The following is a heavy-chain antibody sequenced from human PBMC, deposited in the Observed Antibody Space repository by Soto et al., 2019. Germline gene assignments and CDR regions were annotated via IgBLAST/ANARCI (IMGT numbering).Heavy chain of an antibody. CDR3: ARRPSGDKVDY. D-gene: IGHD7-27*01. J-gene: IGHJ4*02. Sequence: QVQLQESGPGLVKPSQTLSLTCTVSGGSISNVDYYWSWIRQSPDKGLEWIGHIYNGGTTWYNPSLTXPVTISXXPPKTQFSLKLTSVPAADTAEYYRARRPSGDKVDYWSQGTLVTVSS. CDR1: GGSISNVDYY. V-gene: IGHV4-30-4*01. CDR2: IYNGGTT.